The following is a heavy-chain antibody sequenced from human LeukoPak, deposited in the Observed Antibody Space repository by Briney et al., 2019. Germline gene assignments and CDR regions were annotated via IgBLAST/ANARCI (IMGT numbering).Heavy chain of an antibody. Sequence: GGSLRLSCAASGFTVSSNYMSWVRQAPGKGLEWVSVIYSGGSSYYADSVQGGLTSSRDNYKNTLYVPVNSLRDDDAAVYECARARGVRLDYWGQGTLVTVSP. CDR1: GFTVSSNY. CDR3: ARARGVRLDY. CDR2: IYSGGSS. D-gene: IGHD3-10*01. V-gene: IGHV3-66*01. J-gene: IGHJ4*02.